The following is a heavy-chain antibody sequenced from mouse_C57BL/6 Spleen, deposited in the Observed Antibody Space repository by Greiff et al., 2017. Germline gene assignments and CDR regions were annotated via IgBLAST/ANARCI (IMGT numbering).Heavy chain of an antibody. J-gene: IGHJ2*01. D-gene: IGHD1-1*01. V-gene: IGHV1-7*01. CDR1: GYTFTSYW. CDR3: AGSSITTVVDY. CDR2: INPSSGYT. Sequence: QVQLQQSGAELAKPGASVKLSCKASGYTFTSYWMHWVKQRPGQGLEWIGYINPSSGYTKYNQKFKDKATLTADKSTSTAYMQLSSLTYADAAVYYSAGSSITTVVDYWGQGTTLTVSS.